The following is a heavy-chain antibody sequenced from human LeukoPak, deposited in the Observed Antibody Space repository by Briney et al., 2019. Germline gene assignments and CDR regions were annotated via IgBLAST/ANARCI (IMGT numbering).Heavy chain of an antibody. J-gene: IGHJ5*02. D-gene: IGHD3-22*01. V-gene: IGHV4-30-4*01. Sequence: SETLSLTCTVSGGSISSGDYYWSWIRQPPGKGLEWIVYMYYSGSTYYNPSLKSRVTMSADTSKNQLSLKLSSVTAADTAVYYCARPYYDDSRIDPWGQGILVTVSS. CDR3: ARPYYDDSRIDP. CDR1: GGSISSGDYY. CDR2: MYYSGST.